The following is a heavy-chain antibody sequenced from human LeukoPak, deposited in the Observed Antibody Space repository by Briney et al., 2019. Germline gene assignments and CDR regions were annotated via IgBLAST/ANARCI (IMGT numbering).Heavy chain of an antibody. D-gene: IGHD3-9*01. CDR1: GFTFSSYW. Sequence: PGGSLRLSCTASGFTFSSYWMHWVRQAPGKGLVWVSRINSDGSSTSYADSVKGRFTISRDNAKNTLYLQMNSLRAEDTAVYYCAREGGPYYDILTGYSYYYYYMDVWGKGTTVTISS. CDR3: AREGGPYYDILTGYSYYYYYMDV. J-gene: IGHJ6*03. V-gene: IGHV3-74*01. CDR2: INSDGSST.